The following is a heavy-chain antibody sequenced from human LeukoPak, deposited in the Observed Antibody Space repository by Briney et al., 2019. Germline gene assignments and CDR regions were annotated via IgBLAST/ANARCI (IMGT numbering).Heavy chain of an antibody. V-gene: IGHV4-39*01. J-gene: IGHJ3*01. Sequence: SETLSLTCTVSGASISSSSYSWGWIRQPPGKGLEWIGTIYYSGSPYYNPSLKSRVTISVDASKNQFSLRLNSVTAADTAVYYCAVAGARYSDTGGLYAFDFWGRGTMVTVSS. CDR1: GASISSSSYS. CDR3: AVAGARYSDTGGLYAFDF. D-gene: IGHD2-8*02. CDR2: IYYSGSP.